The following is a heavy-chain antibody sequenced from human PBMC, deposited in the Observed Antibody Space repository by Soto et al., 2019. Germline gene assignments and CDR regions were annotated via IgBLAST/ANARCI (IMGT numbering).Heavy chain of an antibody. D-gene: IGHD6-19*01. CDR2: IWYDGSNK. CDR3: ARDQQWLVLFYFDF. Sequence: QVQLVESGGGVVQPGNSLRLSCAASGFTFSSYGMHWVRQAPGKGLEWGAVIWYDGSNKYYADSVKGRFTISRDNSKNTLYLQINSLRAEDTAVYYCARDQQWLVLFYFDFWGQGTLVTVSS. CDR1: GFTFSSYG. V-gene: IGHV3-33*01. J-gene: IGHJ4*02.